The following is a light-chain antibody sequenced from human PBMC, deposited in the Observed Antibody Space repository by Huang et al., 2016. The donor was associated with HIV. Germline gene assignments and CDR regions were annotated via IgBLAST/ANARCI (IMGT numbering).Light chain of an antibody. CDR2: AAS. CDR1: QSIRSY. CDR3: QQSHSTPHT. Sequence: DIQMTQSPSSLSASVGDRVTIPCRATQSIRSYLNWYHQKPVEAPKLLISAASRLQGGVPSRFSGSGSGTDFTLTITSPQPEDVGTYYCQQSHSTPHTFGQGTKVEIK. J-gene: IGKJ2*01. V-gene: IGKV1-39*01.